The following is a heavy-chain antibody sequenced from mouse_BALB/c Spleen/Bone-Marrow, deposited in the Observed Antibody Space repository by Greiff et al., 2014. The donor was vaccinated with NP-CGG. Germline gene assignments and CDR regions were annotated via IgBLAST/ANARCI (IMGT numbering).Heavy chain of an antibody. Sequence: VQLQQSGAEPARPGASVKMSCKASGYTFTSYTMHWVKQRPGQGLEWIGYINPSSGYTNYNQKFKDKATLTADKSSSTAYMQLSSLTSEDSAVYYCARESLYGSNYYWGQGTTLTVSS. CDR3: ARESLYGSNYY. D-gene: IGHD1-1*01. CDR1: GYTFTSYT. V-gene: IGHV1-4*01. CDR2: INPSSGYT. J-gene: IGHJ2*01.